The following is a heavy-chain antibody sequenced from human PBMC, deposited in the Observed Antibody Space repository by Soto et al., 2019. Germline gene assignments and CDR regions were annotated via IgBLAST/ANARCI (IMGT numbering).Heavy chain of an antibody. CDR3: AREEESSCYAGNFLN. CDR1: GFNFSSYV. V-gene: IGHV3-30-3*01. D-gene: IGHD3-22*01. J-gene: IGHJ1*01. CDR2: ISHDGNK. Sequence: QVQLVESGGDVVQPGRSLRLSCAASGFNFSSYVFHWVRQTPGKGLEWVGLISHDGNKHYADSVKDRFTISRDNSKNEFHLEMNSLRVEDTALYYCAREEESSCYAGNFLNWGQGTLLTVS.